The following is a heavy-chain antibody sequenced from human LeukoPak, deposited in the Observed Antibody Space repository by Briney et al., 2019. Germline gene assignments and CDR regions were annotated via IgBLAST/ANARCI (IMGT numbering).Heavy chain of an antibody. CDR1: GFVFSNHE. D-gene: IGHD2-15*01. CDR3: GLSGASSPAY. J-gene: IGHJ4*02. Sequence: GGSLRLSCAASGFVFSNHEMTWVRQAPGEGLEWVSDISGSGISIYYADSVKGRFTISRDSAKNSLYLQMNSLRVEDTAIYFCGLSGASSPAYCGQGTLVTVSS. V-gene: IGHV3-48*03. CDR2: ISGSGISI.